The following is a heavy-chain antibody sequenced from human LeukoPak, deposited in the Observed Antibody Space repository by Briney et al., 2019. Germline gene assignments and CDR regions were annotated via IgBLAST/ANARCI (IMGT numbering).Heavy chain of an antibody. D-gene: IGHD4-17*01. V-gene: IGHV5-51*01. CDR3: AGARHGDYRWDY. J-gene: IGHJ4*02. CDR2: IHSADSNT. CDR1: GYSFTNYW. Sequence: GESLKISRKGSGYSFTNYWIGWVRQMPGKGLEWMGIIHSADSNTKYSPSFQGQVTISADKSISTAYLQWSGLKASDTAMYYCAGARHGDYRWDYWGQGTLVTVSS.